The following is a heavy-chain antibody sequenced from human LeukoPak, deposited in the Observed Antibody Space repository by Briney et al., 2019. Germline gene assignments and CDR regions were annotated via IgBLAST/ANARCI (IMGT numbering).Heavy chain of an antibody. CDR1: GYSFTTYW. J-gene: IGHJ4*02. CDR3: ARAPTSVSDPYYFDY. Sequence: GESLKISCKGSGYSFTTYWISWVRQMPGKGLEWMGIIYPGNSDTRYSPSFRGQVTISADKSISTAFLQWSSLKASDSAKYYCARAPTSVSDPYYFDYWGQGTLVTVSS. CDR2: IYPGNSDT. D-gene: IGHD2-21*02. V-gene: IGHV5-51*01.